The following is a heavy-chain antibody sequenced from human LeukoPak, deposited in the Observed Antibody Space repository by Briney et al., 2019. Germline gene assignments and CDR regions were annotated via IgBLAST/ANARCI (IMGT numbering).Heavy chain of an antibody. CDR3: ARVPAGVIGMKDAFDI. Sequence: GGSLRLSCAASGFTFSSYSMNWVRQAPGKGLEWVSSISTSSSYIYYADSVKGRFTISRDNAKNSLYLQMNSLRAEDTAVYYCARVPAGVIGMKDAFDIWGQGTMVTVSS. J-gene: IGHJ3*02. V-gene: IGHV3-21*01. CDR1: GFTFSSYS. CDR2: ISTSSSYI. D-gene: IGHD3-16*02.